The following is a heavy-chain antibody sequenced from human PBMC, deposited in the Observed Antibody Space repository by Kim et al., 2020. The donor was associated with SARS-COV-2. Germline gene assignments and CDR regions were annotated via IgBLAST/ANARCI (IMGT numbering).Heavy chain of an antibody. CDR3: AREYYGGALDN. CDR1: GFTFSDFW. CDR2: IDKDGSET. V-gene: IGHV3-7*03. Sequence: GGSLRLSCVASGFTFSDFWMVWVRQAPGKGLEWVASIDKDGSETYYVDSLWGRFTISRNNAENSLYLQMNSLRAEDTAVYYCAREYYGGALDNWGQGALVTVSS. J-gene: IGHJ4*02. D-gene: IGHD3-16*01.